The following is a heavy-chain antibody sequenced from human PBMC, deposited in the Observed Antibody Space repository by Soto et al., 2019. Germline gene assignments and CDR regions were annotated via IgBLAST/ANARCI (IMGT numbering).Heavy chain of an antibody. Sequence: QITLKESGPTLVKPTQTLTLTCTFSGFSLSTNGVGVGWIRQPPGKALEWLALIYWNDDKRCSPSLNSRLTITKDTSKIQVVLRMTNMDPVDTASYYCAHRRGFGELRFDYWGQGALVTVSS. D-gene: IGHD3-10*01. CDR1: GFSLSTNGVG. CDR3: AHRRGFGELRFDY. J-gene: IGHJ4*02. CDR2: IYWNDDK. V-gene: IGHV2-5*01.